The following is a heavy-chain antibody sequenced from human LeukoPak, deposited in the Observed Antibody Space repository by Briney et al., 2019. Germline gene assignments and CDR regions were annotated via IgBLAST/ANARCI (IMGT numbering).Heavy chain of an antibody. CDR3: AKAMITFGGVIDKLDY. CDR2: ISYDGSNK. CDR1: GFTFSSYG. Sequence: GGSLRLSCAASGFTFSSYGMHWVRQAPGKGLEWVAVISYDGSNKYYADSVKGRFTISRDNSKNTLYLQMNSLRAEDTAVYYCAKAMITFGGVIDKLDYWGQGTLLTVSS. V-gene: IGHV3-30*18. J-gene: IGHJ4*02. D-gene: IGHD3-16*02.